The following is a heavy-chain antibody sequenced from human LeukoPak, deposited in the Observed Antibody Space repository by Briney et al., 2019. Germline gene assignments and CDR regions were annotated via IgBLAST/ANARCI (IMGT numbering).Heavy chain of an antibody. CDR2: ISSSSNTR. Sequence: GGSLRLSCAASVFTFSSYEMNWVRQAPGKGLEWVSYISSSSNTRYYADSVKGRFTISRDNAKNSLYLQMNSLRAEDTAVYYCASYHYDVLTGYFTWGQGTLVTVSS. V-gene: IGHV3-48*03. CDR1: VFTFSSYE. D-gene: IGHD3-9*01. J-gene: IGHJ5*02. CDR3: ASYHYDVLTGYFT.